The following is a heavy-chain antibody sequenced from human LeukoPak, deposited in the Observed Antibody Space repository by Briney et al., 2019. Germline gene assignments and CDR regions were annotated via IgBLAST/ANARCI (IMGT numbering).Heavy chain of an antibody. V-gene: IGHV3-9*01. D-gene: IGHD1-14*01. Sequence: GGSLRLSCAASGFTFDDYAMHWVRQAPGKGLEWVSGISWNSGSIGYADSVKGRFTISRDNAKNSLYLQMNSLRAEDTALYYCAKDPTPEGGYYFDYWGQGTLVTVSS. CDR2: ISWNSGSI. CDR3: AKDPTPEGGYYFDY. J-gene: IGHJ4*02. CDR1: GFTFDDYA.